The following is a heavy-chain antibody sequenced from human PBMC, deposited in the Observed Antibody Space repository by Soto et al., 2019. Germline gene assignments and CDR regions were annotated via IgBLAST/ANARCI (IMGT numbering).Heavy chain of an antibody. J-gene: IGHJ6*02. CDR1: GGSISSYY. V-gene: IGHV4-59*01. CDR3: ARDRVVAVGATYYYYGMDV. CDR2: IYYSGST. Sequence: SETLSLTCTVSGGSISSYYWSWIRQPPGKGLEWIGYIYYSGSTNYNPSLKSRVTISVDTSKNQFSLKLSSVTAADTAVYYCARDRVVAVGATYYYYGMDVWGQGTTVTVSS. D-gene: IGHD1-26*01.